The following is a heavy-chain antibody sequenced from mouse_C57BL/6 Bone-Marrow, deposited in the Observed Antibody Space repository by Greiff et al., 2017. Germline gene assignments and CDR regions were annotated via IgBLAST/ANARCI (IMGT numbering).Heavy chain of an antibody. J-gene: IGHJ2*01. CDR3: TTIITTVVAPYYFDY. CDR1: GFNIKDDY. V-gene: IGHV14-4*01. Sequence: EVKLMESGAELVRPGASVKLSCTASGFNIKDDYMHWVKQRPEQGLEWIGWLDPENGDTEYASKFQGKATITADTSSNTAYLQLSSRTSEDTAVYYCTTIITTVVAPYYFDYWGQGTTLTVSS. D-gene: IGHD1-1*01. CDR2: LDPENGDT.